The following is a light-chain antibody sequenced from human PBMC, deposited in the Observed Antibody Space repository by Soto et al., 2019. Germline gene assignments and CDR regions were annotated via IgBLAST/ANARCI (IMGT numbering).Light chain of an antibody. J-gene: IGLJ1*01. V-gene: IGLV2-8*01. CDR2: EVS. CDR3: ISYAGSDNFV. Sequence: QSVLTQAPSASGSPGQSVTISCTGTSSDVGGYPYVSWYQQHPGEAPKLIIYEVSKRPSGVPDRFSASKSGNTASLTVSGLQAEDEADYYCISYAGSDNFVFGTGTKVTVL. CDR1: SSDVGGYPY.